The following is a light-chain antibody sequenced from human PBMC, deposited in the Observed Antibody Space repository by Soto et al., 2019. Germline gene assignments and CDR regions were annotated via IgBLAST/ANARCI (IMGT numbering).Light chain of an antibody. Sequence: EIVMTQSPATLSVSPGERATLSCRASQSVRTNLAWYQQKPGQAPRLLIYAASTRATGIPARFSGSGSGTQFTLTISGLQSEDFAVYYCHQYNNWPGLNTFGQGTKLEIK. CDR1: QSVRTN. J-gene: IGKJ2*01. V-gene: IGKV3-15*01. CDR3: HQYNNWPGLNT. CDR2: AAS.